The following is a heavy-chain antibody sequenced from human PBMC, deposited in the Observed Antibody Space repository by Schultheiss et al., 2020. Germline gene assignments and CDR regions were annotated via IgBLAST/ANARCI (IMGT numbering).Heavy chain of an antibody. V-gene: IGHV3-21*01. CDR2: ISSSSSYI. J-gene: IGHJ3*02. D-gene: IGHD5-24*01. Sequence: GESLKISCAASGFTFTIYSMNWVRQAPGKGLEWVSSISSSSSYIYYADSVKGRFTISRDNAKNSLYLQMNSLRAEDTAVYYCARRDGDAFDIWGQGTMVTVS. CDR1: GFTFTIYS. CDR3: ARRDGDAFDI.